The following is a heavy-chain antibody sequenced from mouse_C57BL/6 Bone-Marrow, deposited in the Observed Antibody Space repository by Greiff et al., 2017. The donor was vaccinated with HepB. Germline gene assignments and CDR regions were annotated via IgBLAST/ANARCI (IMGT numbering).Heavy chain of an antibody. D-gene: IGHD2-3*01. CDR2: IYPGSGST. CDR3: ARRGYDPWGAYYFDY. Sequence: QVQLQQPGAELVKPGASVKMSCKASGYTFTSYWITWVKQRPGQGLEWIGDIYPGSGSTNYNEKFKSKATLTVDTSSSTAYMQLSSLTSEDSAVYYCARRGYDPWGAYYFDYWGQGTTLTVSS. V-gene: IGHV1-55*01. J-gene: IGHJ2*01. CDR1: GYTFTSYW.